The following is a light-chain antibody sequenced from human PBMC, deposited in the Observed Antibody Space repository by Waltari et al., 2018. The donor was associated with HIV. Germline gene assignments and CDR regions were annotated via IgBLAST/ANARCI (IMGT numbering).Light chain of an antibody. CDR2: AAT. V-gene: IGKV3-15*01. CDR1: QSVGGN. Sequence: EIVMTQSPDTLSVSPGEKATLSCRASQSVGGNLAWYQVRPGQAPSLLIYAATSRTTGVPGRFRGSGSGTEFTITISSLQSEDFAIYYCQQYNDWPQTFGQGTRVDIK. J-gene: IGKJ1*01. CDR3: QQYNDWPQT.